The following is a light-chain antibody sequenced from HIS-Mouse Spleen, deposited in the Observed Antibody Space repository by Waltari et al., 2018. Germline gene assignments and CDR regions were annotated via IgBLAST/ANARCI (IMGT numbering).Light chain of an antibody. V-gene: IGKV1-9*01. CDR2: AAS. Sequence: DIQLTQSPSFLSASVGDRVTITCRASQGISSYLAWYQQTPGKAPTLLIYAASTLQSVVPSRFSGSRSGTEFTLTLSSLQPEDFATYYCQQLNSYPQETFGGGTKVEIK. CDR3: QQLNSYPQET. J-gene: IGKJ4*01. CDR1: QGISSY.